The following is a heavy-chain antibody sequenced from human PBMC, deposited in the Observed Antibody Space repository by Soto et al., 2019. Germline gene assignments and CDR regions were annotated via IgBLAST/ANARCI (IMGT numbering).Heavy chain of an antibody. D-gene: IGHD6-25*01. CDR1: GFTFSSYA. J-gene: IGHJ4*02. Sequence: QVQLVESGGGVVQPGRSLRLSCAASGFTFSSYAMHWVRQAPGKGLEWVAVISYDGSNKYYADSVKGRFTISRDNSKNTLYRQMNSLRAEDTAVYYCARARRPYRSASMAGYWGQGTLVTVSS. V-gene: IGHV3-30-3*01. CDR3: ARARRPYRSASMAGY. CDR2: ISYDGSNK.